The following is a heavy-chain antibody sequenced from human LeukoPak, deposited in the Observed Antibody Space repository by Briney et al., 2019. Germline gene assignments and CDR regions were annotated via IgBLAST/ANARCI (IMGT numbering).Heavy chain of an antibody. Sequence: NTSETLSLTCTVSVGSINNSSYYWGWIRQPPGKGLEWIGNIYYRGGTYYSPSLKSRVTISIDTSKNQFSLKLSSVTAADTAVYYCASYDSSGYPIFDYWGQGTLVTVSS. J-gene: IGHJ4*02. CDR1: VGSINNSSYY. CDR3: ASYDSSGYPIFDY. V-gene: IGHV4-39*01. CDR2: IYYRGGT. D-gene: IGHD3-22*01.